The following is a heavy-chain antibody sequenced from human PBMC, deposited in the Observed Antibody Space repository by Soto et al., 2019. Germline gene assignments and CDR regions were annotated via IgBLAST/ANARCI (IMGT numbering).Heavy chain of an antibody. CDR1: GFTFSNYA. CDR2: VSGSGGDT. Sequence: EVQVLESGGGLVQPGGSLRLSCAASGFTFSNYAMSWVRQAPGQGLEWVSAVSGSGGDTNNADSVRGRFTIYRDNSKNTLYLKMNSRRAEDTAVYYCATAWHYGSESYYNSFDCWGQGTLVTVSA. J-gene: IGHJ4*02. D-gene: IGHD3-10*01. V-gene: IGHV3-23*01. CDR3: ATAWHYGSESYYNSFDC.